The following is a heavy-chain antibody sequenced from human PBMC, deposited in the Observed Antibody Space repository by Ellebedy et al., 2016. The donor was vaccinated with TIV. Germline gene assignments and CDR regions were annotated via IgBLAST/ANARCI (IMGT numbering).Heavy chain of an antibody. V-gene: IGHV4-39*07. CDR2: IHYSGTT. D-gene: IGHD3-16*02. Sequence: SETLSLTCTVSGGSISSSSYYWVWFRQSPGKGLEWIGSIHYSGTTYYNPSLKSRITISVDTSKNQFSLKLSSVTAADTAVYYCAKNRASLNYWGQGILVTVSS. CDR3: AKNRASLNY. J-gene: IGHJ4*02. CDR1: GGSISSSSYY.